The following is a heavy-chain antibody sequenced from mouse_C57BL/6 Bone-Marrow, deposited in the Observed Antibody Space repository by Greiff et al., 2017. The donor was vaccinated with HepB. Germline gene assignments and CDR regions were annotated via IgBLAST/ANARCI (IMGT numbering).Heavy chain of an antibody. CDR3: ARGSSYRFAY. Sequence: EVQLQESGPGLVKPSQSLSLTCSVTGYSITSGYYWNWIRQFPGNKLEWMGYISYDGSNNYNPSLKNRISITRDTSKNQFFLKLNSVTTEDTATYYCARGSSYRFAYWGQGTLVTVSA. D-gene: IGHD1-1*01. CDR1: GYSITSGYY. CDR2: ISYDGSN. V-gene: IGHV3-6*01. J-gene: IGHJ3*01.